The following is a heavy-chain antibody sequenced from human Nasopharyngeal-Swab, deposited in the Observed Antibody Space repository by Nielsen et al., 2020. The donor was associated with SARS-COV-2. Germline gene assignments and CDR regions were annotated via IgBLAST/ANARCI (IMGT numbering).Heavy chain of an antibody. CDR2: INHSGST. J-gene: IGHJ4*02. CDR3: ARGYNWTRGFVSRGFDY. Sequence: ESLKISCAVYGGSFSGYYWSWIRQPPGKGLEWIGEINHSGSTNYNPSLKSRVTISVDTSKNQFSLKLSSVTAADTAVYYCARGYNWTRGFVSRGFDYWGQGTLVTVSS. D-gene: IGHD1-20*01. V-gene: IGHV4-34*01. CDR1: GGSFSGYY.